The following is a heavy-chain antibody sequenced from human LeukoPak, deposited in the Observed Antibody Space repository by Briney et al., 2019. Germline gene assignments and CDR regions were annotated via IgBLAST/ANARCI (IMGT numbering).Heavy chain of an antibody. CDR2: ISAYNGNT. CDR3: ARAGRGYSGYDLIDY. Sequence: ASVKVSCKASGGTFSSYAISWVRQAPGQGLEWMGWISAYNGNTNYAQKFQGRVTMTTDTSTSTAYMELRSLRSDDTAVYYCARAGRGYSGYDLIDYWGQGTLVTVSS. CDR1: GGTFSSYA. J-gene: IGHJ4*02. D-gene: IGHD5-12*01. V-gene: IGHV1-18*01.